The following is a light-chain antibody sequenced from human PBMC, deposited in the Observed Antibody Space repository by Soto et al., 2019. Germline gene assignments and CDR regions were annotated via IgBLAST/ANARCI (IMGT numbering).Light chain of an antibody. CDR2: AAS. CDR3: QQSYTTPPT. CDR1: QGISSY. J-gene: IGKJ4*01. Sequence: IQLTQSPSSLSASVGDRVTINCRASQGISSYLAWYQQKPGKAPKFLIYAASTLQSGVPSRFNGGGSETNFTLIISSLQPEDFATYYCQQSYTTPPTFGGGTKVDIK. V-gene: IGKV1-39*01.